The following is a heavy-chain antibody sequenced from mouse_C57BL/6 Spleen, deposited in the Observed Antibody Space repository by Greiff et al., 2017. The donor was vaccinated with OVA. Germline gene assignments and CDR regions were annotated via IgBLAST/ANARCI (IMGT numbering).Heavy chain of an antibody. CDR1: GYTFTDYY. V-gene: IGHV1-76*01. CDR3: ARRYYGSSSYFDY. J-gene: IGHJ2*01. Sequence: VQLKESGAELVRPGASVKLSCKASGYTFTDYYINWVKQRPGQGLEWIARIYPGSGNTYYNEKFKGKATLTAEKSSSTAYMQLSSLTSEDSAVYFCARRYYGSSSYFDYWGQGTTLTVSS. D-gene: IGHD1-1*01. CDR2: IYPGSGNT.